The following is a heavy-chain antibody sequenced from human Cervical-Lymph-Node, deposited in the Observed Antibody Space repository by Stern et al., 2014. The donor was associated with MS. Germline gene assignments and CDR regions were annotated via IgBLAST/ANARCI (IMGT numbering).Heavy chain of an antibody. Sequence: PLVQSGAEVKQPGSSVKVSCKASGGTFSDYAISWIRQSPGQGLEWVGGIIPFICTTDFAQKIQGRVTLTAEGATSTAHMERSSLRSDDTAIYYSARGGNPDWYFDLGGRGTLITVSS. CDR3: ARGGNPDWYFDL. V-gene: IGHV1-69*01. CDR2: IIPFICTT. D-gene: IGHD2/OR15-2a*01. J-gene: IGHJ2*01. CDR1: GGTFSDYA.